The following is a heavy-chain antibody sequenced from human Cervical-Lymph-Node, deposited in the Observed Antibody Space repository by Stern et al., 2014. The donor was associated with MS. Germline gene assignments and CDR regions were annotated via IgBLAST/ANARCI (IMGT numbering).Heavy chain of an antibody. V-gene: IGHV4-61*02. J-gene: IGHJ6*02. Sequence: QLQLQGSGPGLVKPSQTLSLTCTVSGGSFSSGTYYWSWIRQPAGKGLQWIGRTYPRGSTNSNPPLKVRVPISEDTPKTQFPLGLTSVTAADTAVYYCATTSNVDYYYYAMDVWGQGTTVTVSS. D-gene: IGHD4-11*01. CDR3: ATTSNVDYYYYAMDV. CDR1: GGSFSSGTYY. CDR2: TYPRGST.